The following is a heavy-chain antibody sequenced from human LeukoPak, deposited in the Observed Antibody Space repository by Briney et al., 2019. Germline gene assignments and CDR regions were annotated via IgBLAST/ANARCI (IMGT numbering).Heavy chain of an antibody. V-gene: IGHV1-18*01. CDR2: ISAYNGNT. CDR1: GGTFSSYA. J-gene: IGHJ4*02. D-gene: IGHD3-9*01. Sequence: ASVKVSCKASGGTFSSYAISWVRQAPGQGLEWMGWISAYNGNTNYAQKLQGRVTMTTDTSTSTAYMELRSLRSDDTAVYYCARVWGLTGYYNADYWGQGTLVTVSS. CDR3: ARVWGLTGYYNADY.